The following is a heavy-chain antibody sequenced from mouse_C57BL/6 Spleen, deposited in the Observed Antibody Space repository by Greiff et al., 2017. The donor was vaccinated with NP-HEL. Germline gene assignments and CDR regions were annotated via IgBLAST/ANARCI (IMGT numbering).Heavy chain of an antibody. CDR1: GYTFTDYE. CDR3: TRRDYSNYVPRYFDV. J-gene: IGHJ1*03. V-gene: IGHV1-15*01. Sequence: QVQLQQSGAELVRPGASVTLSCKASGYTFTDYEMHWVKQTPVHGLEWIGAIDPETGGTAYNQKFKGKAILTADKSSSTAYMELRSLTSEDSAVDYCTRRDYSNYVPRYFDVWGTGTTVTVSS. D-gene: IGHD2-5*01. CDR2: IDPETGGT.